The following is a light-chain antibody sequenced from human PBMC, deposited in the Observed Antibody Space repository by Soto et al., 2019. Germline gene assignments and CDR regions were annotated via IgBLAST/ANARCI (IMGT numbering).Light chain of an antibody. V-gene: IGLV2-8*01. CDR3: SSYAGSNSYV. J-gene: IGLJ1*01. Sequence: QSVLTQPPSASGSPGQSVTISCTGTSSDVGGYNYVSWYQQHPFKAPKLMIYEVSKRPSGVPDRFSGSKSGNTASLTVSGPQAEDEADYYCSSYAGSNSYVFGTGTKVTVL. CDR1: SSDVGGYNY. CDR2: EVS.